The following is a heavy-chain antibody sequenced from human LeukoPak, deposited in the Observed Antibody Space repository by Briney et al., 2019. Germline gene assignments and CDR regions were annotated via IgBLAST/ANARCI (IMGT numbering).Heavy chain of an antibody. J-gene: IGHJ4*02. Sequence: PGGSLRLSCVASGFTFKNYVMNWVQQAPGKGLEWLATIYGSGVSISYADSVKGRFTISRGNSNNTLYLQMNSLRAEDTAMYYCAKDLGWELPAEAYWGQGILVTVSS. V-gene: IGHV3-23*01. CDR1: GFTFKNYV. D-gene: IGHD1-26*01. CDR2: IYGSGVSI. CDR3: AKDLGWELPAEAY.